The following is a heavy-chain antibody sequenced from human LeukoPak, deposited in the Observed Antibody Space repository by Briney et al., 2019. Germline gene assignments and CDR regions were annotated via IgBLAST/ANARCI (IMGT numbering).Heavy chain of an antibody. CDR3: ARDMNYYDSSGYVDREGWFDP. D-gene: IGHD3-22*01. J-gene: IGHJ5*02. Sequence: SETLSLTCTVSGGSISSSSYYWGWIRQPPGKGLEWIGSIYHSGSTYYNPSLKSRVTISVDTSKNQFSLKLSSVTAADTAVYYRARDMNYYDSSGYVDREGWFDPWGQGTLVTVSS. CDR2: IYHSGST. V-gene: IGHV4-39*07. CDR1: GGSISSSSYY.